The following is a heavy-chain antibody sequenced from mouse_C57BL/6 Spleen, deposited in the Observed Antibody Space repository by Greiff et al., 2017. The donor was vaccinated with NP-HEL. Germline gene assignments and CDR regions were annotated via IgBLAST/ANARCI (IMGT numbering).Heavy chain of an antibody. CDR3: ARFPQSSYLYFDG. CDR2: INPSSGYT. J-gene: IGHJ1*03. V-gene: IGHV1-7*01. D-gene: IGHD1-1*01. Sequence: VQLQQSGAELAKPGASVKLSCKASGYTFTSYWMHWVKQRPGQGLEWIGYINPSSGYTKYNQKFKDKATLTADKSSSTAYMQLSSLTYEDSAVYYCARFPQSSYLYFDGWGTGTTVTVSS. CDR1: GYTFTSYW.